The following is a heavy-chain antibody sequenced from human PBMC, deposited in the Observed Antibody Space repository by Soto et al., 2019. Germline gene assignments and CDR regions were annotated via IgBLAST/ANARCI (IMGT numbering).Heavy chain of an antibody. CDR2: ISAYNGNT. V-gene: IGHV1-18*01. CDR1: GYTFTSYG. D-gene: IGHD3-3*01. CDR3: ARDLTYDFWSGYYFGAFDY. J-gene: IGHJ4*02. Sequence: QVQLVQSGAEVKKPGASVKVSCKASGYTFTSYGISWVRQAPGQGLEWMGWISAYNGNTNYAQKLQGRVTMTTDTSTSTAYMELGSLRSDDTAVYYCARDLTYDFWSGYYFGAFDYWGQGTLVTVSS.